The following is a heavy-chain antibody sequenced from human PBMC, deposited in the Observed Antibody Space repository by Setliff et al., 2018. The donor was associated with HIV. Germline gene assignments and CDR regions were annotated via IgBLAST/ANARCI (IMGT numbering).Heavy chain of an antibody. V-gene: IGHV5-51*01. CDR3: ARIPRWYYYYMDV. Sequence: PGESLKISCKGSGYSFTSYWIGWVRQMPGKGLEWMGIIYPGDSHVRYSPSFQGQVTISADTSISTAYLQWSSLKASDTAIYYCARIPRWYYYYMDVWGKGTTVTVSS. CDR2: IYPGDSHV. CDR1: GYSFTSYW. D-gene: IGHD2-15*01. J-gene: IGHJ6*03.